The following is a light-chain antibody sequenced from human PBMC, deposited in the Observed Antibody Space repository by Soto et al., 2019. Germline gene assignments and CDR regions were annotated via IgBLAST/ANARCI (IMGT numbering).Light chain of an antibody. V-gene: IGKV1-5*03. Sequence: DIQMTQSPSTLSGSVGDRVTITCRASQTISSWLAWYQQKPGKAPKLLIYKASTLKSGVPSRFSGSGSGTEFTLTISSLQTDDFATYYCQQGNNFPLTFGGGTKVDIK. CDR3: QQGNNFPLT. CDR2: KAS. J-gene: IGKJ4*01. CDR1: QTISSW.